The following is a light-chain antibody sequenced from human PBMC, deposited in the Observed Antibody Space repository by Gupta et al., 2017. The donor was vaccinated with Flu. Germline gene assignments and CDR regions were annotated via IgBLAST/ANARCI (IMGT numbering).Light chain of an antibody. CDR2: GDT. J-gene: IGLJ1*01. CDR1: RNISSIKY. CDR3: SSYISSSAPEV. V-gene: IGLV2-14*04. Sequence: RNISSIKYVSWFQQHPGKAPKLMIYGDTNRPSGFSDRFSGSKSGNTASLTITGVQAEDEADYYCSSYISSSAPEVFGTGTKVTVL.